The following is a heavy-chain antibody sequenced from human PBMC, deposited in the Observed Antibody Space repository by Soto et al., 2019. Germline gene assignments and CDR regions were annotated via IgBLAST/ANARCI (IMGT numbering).Heavy chain of an antibody. V-gene: IGHV3-53*02. J-gene: IGHJ4*02. CDR1: GFTVSSNY. D-gene: IGHD3-16*02. CDR3: ARVDPSYRRAWYFDY. Sequence: EVQLVETGGGLIQPGGSLRLSCAASGFTVSSNYMSWVRQAPGKGLEWVSVIYSGGSTYYADSVKGRFTISRDNSKNTLYLQMNSLRAEDTAVYYCARVDPSYRRAWYFDYWGQGTLVTVSS. CDR2: IYSGGST.